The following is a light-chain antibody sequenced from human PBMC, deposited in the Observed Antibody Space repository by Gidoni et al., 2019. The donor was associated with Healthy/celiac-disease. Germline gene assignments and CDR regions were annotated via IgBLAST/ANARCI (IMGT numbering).Light chain of an antibody. CDR2: AAS. CDR3: QQSYSTPWT. Sequence: DIQMTQSPSSLSASVGDRVTITCRASQSISSYLNWYQQKPGKAPKLLIYAASSLQSGVPSRFSGSGSGTDCTLIISSLQPEDFATYYCQQSYSTPWTCGQGTKVEIK. J-gene: IGKJ1*01. CDR1: QSISSY. V-gene: IGKV1-39*01.